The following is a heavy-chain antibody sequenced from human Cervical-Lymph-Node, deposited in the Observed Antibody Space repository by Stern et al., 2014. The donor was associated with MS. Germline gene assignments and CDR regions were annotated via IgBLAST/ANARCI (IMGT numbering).Heavy chain of an antibody. J-gene: IGHJ4*02. CDR2: ITPNTGHT. CDR3: ARDPTRGAVF. V-gene: IGHV1-2*02. CDR1: GYTFTDFY. Sequence: QDQLVQSGAEVKMPGASVKVSCKTSGYTFTDFYIHWVRQAPGQGLEWVGWITPNTGHTHSAQKFQARVTMTSDPSISTVYMELSSLRSDDTAVYYCARDPTRGAVFWGQGTLVTVSS. D-gene: IGHD3-10*01.